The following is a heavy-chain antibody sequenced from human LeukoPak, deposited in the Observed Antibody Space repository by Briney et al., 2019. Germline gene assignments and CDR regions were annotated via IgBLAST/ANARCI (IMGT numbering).Heavy chain of an antibody. D-gene: IGHD3-16*01. CDR1: GFTFSSHS. V-gene: IGHV3-21*01. CDR2: ISSSGSYI. Sequence: GGSLRLSCVASGFTFSSHSMNWVRQAPGKGLEWVSSISSSGSYIYYADSMRGRFTISRDNAKNSLYLEMNSLRAEDTAVYYCARKSRSGVEGLIPLNWFDPWGQGTQVTVSS. J-gene: IGHJ5*02. CDR3: ARKSRSGVEGLIPLNWFDP.